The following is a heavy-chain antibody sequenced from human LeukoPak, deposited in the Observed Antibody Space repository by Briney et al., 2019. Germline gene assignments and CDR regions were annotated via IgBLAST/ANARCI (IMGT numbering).Heavy chain of an antibody. CDR3: VRINSRGWYERDY. V-gene: IGHV3-7*01. J-gene: IGHJ4*02. D-gene: IGHD6-19*01. CDR1: GFTFSSYW. CDR2: IKEDGSEK. Sequence: PGGSLRLSCAASGFTFSSYWMNWVRQAPGKGLEWVANIKEDGSEKYYVDSVKGRFSISRDNAKNSLYLQMNSLRAEDTAVYYCVRINSRGWYERDYWGQGTLVTVSS.